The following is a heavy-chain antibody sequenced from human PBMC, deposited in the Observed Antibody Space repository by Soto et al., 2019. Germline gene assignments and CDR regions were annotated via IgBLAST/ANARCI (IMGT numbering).Heavy chain of an antibody. CDR1: GYTLTSYG. CDR3: ATELPMVRGWPNWFDP. Sequence: ASVKVSCKASGYTLTSYGISWVRQAPGQGLEWMGCISAYNGNTNYAQKLQGRVTMTTDTSTSTAYMELRSLRSDDTAVHYCATELPMVRGWPNWFDPWGQGTLVTVSS. V-gene: IGHV1-18*04. J-gene: IGHJ5*02. CDR2: ISAYNGNT. D-gene: IGHD3-10*01.